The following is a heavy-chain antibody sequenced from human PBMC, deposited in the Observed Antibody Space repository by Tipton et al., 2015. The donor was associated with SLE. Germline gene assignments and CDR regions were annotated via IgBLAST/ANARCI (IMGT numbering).Heavy chain of an antibody. CDR3: AREQRPEYTFDAFTI. J-gene: IGHJ3*02. D-gene: IGHD2/OR15-2a*01. Sequence: TLSLTCAVSGDSIAGFGYYWGWIRQSPGKGLEWIGTVYYSGTTYYNPSLKSRVTISVDTSTNQFSLSLTSVTAADTAVYFCAREQRPEYTFDAFTIWGQGTMVTVS. CDR2: VYYSGTT. V-gene: IGHV4-39*07. CDR1: GDSIAGFGYY.